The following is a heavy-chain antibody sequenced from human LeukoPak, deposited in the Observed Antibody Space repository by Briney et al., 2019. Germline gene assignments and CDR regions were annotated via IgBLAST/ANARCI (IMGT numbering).Heavy chain of an antibody. V-gene: IGHV3-53*01. CDR2: IYSGGST. J-gene: IGHJ6*02. CDR1: GFTFSSNY. CDR3: ARDRCSSTSCLMDV. Sequence: PGGSLRLSCAASGFTFSSNYMSWVRQAPGKGLEWVSVIYSGGSTYYADSVKGRFTVSRDNSKDTLYLQMNSLRAEDTAVYYCARDRCSSTSCLMDVWGQGTTVTVSS. D-gene: IGHD2-2*01.